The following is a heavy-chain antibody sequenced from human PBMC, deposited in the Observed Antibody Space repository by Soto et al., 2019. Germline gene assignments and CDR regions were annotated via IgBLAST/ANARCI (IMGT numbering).Heavy chain of an antibody. CDR3: ARVSIVVVVAAPANDAFDI. D-gene: IGHD2-15*01. V-gene: IGHV4-34*01. CDR1: GGSFSGYY. Sequence: SETLSLTCAVYGGSFSGYYWSWIRQPPGKXLEWIGEINHSGSTNYNPSLKSRVTISVDTSKNQFSLKLSSVTAADTAVYYCARVSIVVVVAAPANDAFDIWGQGTMVTVSS. J-gene: IGHJ3*02. CDR2: INHSGST.